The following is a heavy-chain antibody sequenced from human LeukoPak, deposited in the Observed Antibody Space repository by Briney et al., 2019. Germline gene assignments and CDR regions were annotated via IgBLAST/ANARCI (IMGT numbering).Heavy chain of an antibody. V-gene: IGHV3-7*01. CDR2: IKQDGNEK. D-gene: IGHD6-13*01. Sequence: GGSLRLSCAASGFTFSGSWMTWVRQAPGKGLELVANIKQDGNEKYYVDSVKGRFTISRDNAKNSLYLQMNSLRAEDTAVYYCARDRRRYSGRSGDYFDYWGQGTLVTVSS. CDR3: ARDRRRYSGRSGDYFDY. CDR1: GFTFSGSW. J-gene: IGHJ4*02.